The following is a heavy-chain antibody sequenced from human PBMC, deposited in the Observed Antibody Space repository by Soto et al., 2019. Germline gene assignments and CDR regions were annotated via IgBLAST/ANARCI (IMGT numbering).Heavy chain of an antibody. J-gene: IGHJ4*02. D-gene: IGHD2-2*01. CDR3: ARTRSDQLRVDY. CDR1: GYTFTGYY. V-gene: IGHV1-2*04. CDR2: INPNSGGT. Sequence: ASVKVSCKASGYTFTGYYMHWVRQAPGQGLEWMGWINPNSGGTNYAQKFQGWVTMTRDTSISTAYMELSRLRSDDTAVYYCARTRSDQLRVDYWGQGTLVTVSS.